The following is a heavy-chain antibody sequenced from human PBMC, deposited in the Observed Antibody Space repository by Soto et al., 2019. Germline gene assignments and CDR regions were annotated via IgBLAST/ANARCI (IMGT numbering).Heavy chain of an antibody. CDR1: GGTFSSYA. Sequence: SVKVSCKASGGTFSSYAISWLRQAPGQGLEWMGGIIPIFGTANYAQKFQGRVTITADESTSTAYMELSSLRSEDTAVYYCARDQGYCSGGSCYPIFDYWGQGTLVTVSS. J-gene: IGHJ4*02. CDR3: ARDQGYCSGGSCYPIFDY. V-gene: IGHV1-69*13. CDR2: IIPIFGTA. D-gene: IGHD2-15*01.